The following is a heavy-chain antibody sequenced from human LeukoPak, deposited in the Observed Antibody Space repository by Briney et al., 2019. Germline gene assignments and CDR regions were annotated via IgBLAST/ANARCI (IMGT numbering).Heavy chain of an antibody. CDR1: GFTFSSYS. Sequence: GGSLRLSCAASGFTFSSYSMNWVRKAPGKGLEWVSYISSSSSTIYYADSVKGRFTISRDNAKNSLYLQMNSLRAEDTAVYYCARGYSSSWYRRGIHYFDYWGQGTLVTVSS. D-gene: IGHD6-13*01. V-gene: IGHV3-48*01. J-gene: IGHJ4*02. CDR2: ISSSSSTI. CDR3: ARGYSSSWYRRGIHYFDY.